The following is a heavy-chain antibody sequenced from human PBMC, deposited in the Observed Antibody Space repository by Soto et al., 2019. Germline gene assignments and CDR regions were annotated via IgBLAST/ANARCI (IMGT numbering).Heavy chain of an antibody. J-gene: IGHJ6*02. CDR1: GFTFSSYG. CDR3: ARDQDYYGMDV. CDR2: IWYDGSNK. Sequence: PGGSLRLSCAASGFTFSSYGMHWARQAPGKGLEWVAVIWYDGSNKYYADSVKGRFTISRDNSKNTLYLQMNSLRAEDTAVYYCARDQDYYGMDVWGQGTTVTVSS. V-gene: IGHV3-33*01.